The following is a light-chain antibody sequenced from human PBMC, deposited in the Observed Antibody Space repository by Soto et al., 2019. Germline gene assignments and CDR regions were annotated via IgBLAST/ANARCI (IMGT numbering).Light chain of an antibody. CDR1: QSVSSSY. Sequence: EIVLTQSPCTLSSSPGERATLSCRASQSVSSSYLAWYQQKPGQPPRLLIYGAASRATGIPDRFSGSGSATDFTLTISRLEPEDFAVYYCQQYGSSPPLTFGGGTKVEIK. CDR2: GAA. V-gene: IGKV3-20*01. CDR3: QQYGSSPPLT. J-gene: IGKJ4*01.